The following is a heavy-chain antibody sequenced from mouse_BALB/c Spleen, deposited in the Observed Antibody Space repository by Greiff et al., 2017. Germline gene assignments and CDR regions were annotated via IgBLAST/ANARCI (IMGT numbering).Heavy chain of an antibody. CDR3: ARGGATAYYAMGY. CDR2: IWGDGST. Sequence: VKVEESGPGLVAPSQSLSITCTVSGFSLTGYGVNWVRQPPGKGLEWLGMIWGDGSTDYNSALKSRLSISKDNSKSQVFLKMNSLQTDDTARYYCARGGATAYYAMGYWGQGTSVTVSS. V-gene: IGHV2-6-7*01. CDR1: GFSLTGYG. D-gene: IGHD1-2*01. J-gene: IGHJ4*01.